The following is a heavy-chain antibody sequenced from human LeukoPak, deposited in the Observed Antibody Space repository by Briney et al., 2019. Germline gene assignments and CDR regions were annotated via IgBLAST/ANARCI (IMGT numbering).Heavy chain of an antibody. CDR1: GFIFSTYG. D-gene: IGHD6-19*01. V-gene: IGHV3-33*01. CDR3: ARTREQWQVLDY. Sequence: GGTLRLSCAASGFIFSTYGMHWVRQAPGKGLEWVAVIWFDGSNKYYADSVKGRFTISRDNSMNMVYLQMNSLRVEDTAVYYCARTREQWQVLDYWGQGTLVTVSS. CDR2: IWFDGSNK. J-gene: IGHJ4*02.